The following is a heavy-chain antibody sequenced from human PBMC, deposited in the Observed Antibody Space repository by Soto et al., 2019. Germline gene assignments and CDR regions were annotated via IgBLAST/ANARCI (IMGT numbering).Heavy chain of an antibody. J-gene: IGHJ3*02. V-gene: IGHV3-33*01. CDR2: IWYDGSNK. D-gene: IGHD3-10*01. CDR1: GFTFSSYG. CDR3: ARVNTMVRGAIPHI. Sequence: GGSLRLSCAASGFTFSSYGMHWVRQAPGKGLEWVAVIWYDGSNKYYADSVKGRFTISRDNSKNTLYLQMNSLRAEATAVYYCARVNTMVRGAIPHIWGQGTMVTVSS.